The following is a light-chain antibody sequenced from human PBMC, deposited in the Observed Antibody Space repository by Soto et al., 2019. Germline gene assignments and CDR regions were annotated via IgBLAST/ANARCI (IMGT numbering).Light chain of an antibody. V-gene: IGKV3-15*01. CDR2: GSS. CDR1: QSISSD. Sequence: IVLTQSPGSLSLSPGERATLSCRASQSISSDLAWYQQKPGQVPRLLIYGSSSRATGIPAKFSGSGSGTEFTLTISSLQSEDFAVYYCQQYNKWPRTFGQGTTGDIK. CDR3: QQYNKWPRT. J-gene: IGKJ1*01.